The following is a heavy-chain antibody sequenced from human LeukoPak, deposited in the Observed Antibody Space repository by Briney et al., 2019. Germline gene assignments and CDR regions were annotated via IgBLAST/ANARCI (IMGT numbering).Heavy chain of an antibody. Sequence: GASVKVSCKASGYTFTSYGISWVRQAPGQGLEWMGWISAYNGNTNYAQKLQGRVTMTTDTSTSTAYMELRSLRSDDTAVYYCARDIAYGILTGYSDFDYWGQGTLVTVSS. CDR3: ARDIAYGILTGYSDFDY. V-gene: IGHV1-18*04. J-gene: IGHJ4*02. CDR1: GYTFTSYG. CDR2: ISAYNGNT. D-gene: IGHD3-9*01.